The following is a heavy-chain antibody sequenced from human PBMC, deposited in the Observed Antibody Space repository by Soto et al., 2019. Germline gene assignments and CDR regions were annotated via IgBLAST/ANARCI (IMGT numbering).Heavy chain of an antibody. D-gene: IGHD2-21*01. CDR3: ASAKAVVIAALGI. J-gene: IGHJ3*02. Sequence: GGSLRLSCTASGFSFSTSAMSWVRQAPGQGLEWVASISENGGSRGGTYYADSVKGRFTISRDNSKNTLYLQVDSPRGADSAVYYCASAKAVVIAALGIWGQGTLVTVS. V-gene: IGHV3-23*01. CDR2: ISENGGSRGGT. CDR1: GFSFSTSA.